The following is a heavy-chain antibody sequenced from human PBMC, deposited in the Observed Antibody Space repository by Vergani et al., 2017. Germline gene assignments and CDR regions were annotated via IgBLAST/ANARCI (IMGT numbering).Heavy chain of an antibody. Sequence: QVQLQQWGAGLLKPSETLSLTCAVYGGSFSGYYWSWLRQPPGKGLEWIGEINHSGSTNYNPSLKSRVTISVDTSKNQFSLKLSSVTAADTAVYYCARETRSLPAAMNMWGYYYYMDVWGKGP. CDR3: ARETRSLPAAMNMWGYYYYMDV. CDR1: GGSFSGYY. D-gene: IGHD2-2*01. V-gene: IGHV4-34*01. J-gene: IGHJ6*03. CDR2: INHSGST.